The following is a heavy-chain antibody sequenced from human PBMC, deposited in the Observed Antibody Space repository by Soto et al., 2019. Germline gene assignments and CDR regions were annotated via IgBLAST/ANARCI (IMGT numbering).Heavy chain of an antibody. D-gene: IGHD2-2*01. CDR2: ISSSSSYI. J-gene: IGHJ6*02. V-gene: IGHV3-21*01. CDR3: ARDQTDIVVVPADYYYYGMDV. Sequence: GGSLRLSCAASGFTFSSYSMNWVRQAPGKGLEWVSSISSSSSYIYYADSVKGRLHISKDNAKNSLYLQMTSLRAEDTAVYYGARDQTDIVVVPADYYYYGMDVWGQGTTVTVSS. CDR1: GFTFSSYS.